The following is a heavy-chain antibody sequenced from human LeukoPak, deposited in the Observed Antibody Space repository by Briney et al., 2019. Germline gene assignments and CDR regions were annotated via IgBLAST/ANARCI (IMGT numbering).Heavy chain of an antibody. D-gene: IGHD2-2*01. CDR1: GFTFSSYW. Sequence: GGSLRLSCAASGFTFSSYWMSWVRQAPGKGLEWVANIKQDGSEKYYVDSVKGRFTIPRDNAKNTLYLQMNSLRAEDTAVYYCARGSGPIVVVPAANDYWGQGTLVTVSS. CDR2: IKQDGSEK. CDR3: ARGSGPIVVVPAANDY. V-gene: IGHV3-7*01. J-gene: IGHJ4*02.